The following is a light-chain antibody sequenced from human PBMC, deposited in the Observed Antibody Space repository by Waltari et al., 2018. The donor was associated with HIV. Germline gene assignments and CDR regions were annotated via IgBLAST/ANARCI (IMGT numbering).Light chain of an antibody. Sequence: QSALTQPDSVSGSPGQSITISCTGTTWDIGTYDHVSWYQQHPGKAPKLIIFAVNIRPSGISDRFSGSKSANVASLSISGLQAADEADYYCRSYSRTNTWVFGGGTRLTVL. CDR2: AVN. J-gene: IGLJ3*02. V-gene: IGLV2-14*01. CDR1: TWDIGTYDH. CDR3: RSYSRTNTWV.